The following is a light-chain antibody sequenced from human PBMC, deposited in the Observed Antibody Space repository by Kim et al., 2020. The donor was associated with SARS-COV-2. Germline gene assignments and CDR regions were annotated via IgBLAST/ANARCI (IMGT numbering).Light chain of an antibody. Sequence: ATINCMSSQSVLYSSNNKNYLGWYPQKPGQPPKLLIYWASTRESGVPDRFSGSGSGTDFTLTISSLQAEDVAVYYCQQYYSVPFTFGGGTKVDIK. CDR1: QSVLYSSNNKNY. CDR3: QQYYSVPFT. V-gene: IGKV4-1*01. CDR2: WAS. J-gene: IGKJ4*01.